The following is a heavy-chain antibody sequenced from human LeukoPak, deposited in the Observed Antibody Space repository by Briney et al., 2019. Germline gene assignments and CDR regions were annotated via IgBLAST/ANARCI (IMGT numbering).Heavy chain of an antibody. CDR1: GYTFTSYA. CDR3: ARDNGGYSSSWYEGNWFDP. V-gene: IGHV1-3*01. CDR2: INAGIGNT. J-gene: IGHJ5*02. Sequence: ASVKVSCKASGYTFTSYAMHWVRQAPGQRLEWMGWINAGIGNTKYSQKFQGRVTITRDTSASTAYMELSSLRSEDTAVYYCARDNGGYSSSWYEGNWFDPWGQGTLVTVSS. D-gene: IGHD6-13*01.